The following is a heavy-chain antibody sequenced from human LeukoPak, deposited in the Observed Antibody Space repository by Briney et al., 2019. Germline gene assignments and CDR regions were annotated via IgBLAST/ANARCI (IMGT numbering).Heavy chain of an antibody. V-gene: IGHV1-46*01. CDR1: GYSFTSYY. CDR3: ARTYSGYDYGY. CDR2: INPSGGST. Sequence: ASVKVSCKASGYSFTSYYMHWMRQAPGEGLEWMGIINPSGGSTSYAQKFQGRVTMTRDTSTGTVYMELSSLRSEDTAVYYCARTYSGYDYGYWGQGTLVTVSS. D-gene: IGHD5-12*01. J-gene: IGHJ4*02.